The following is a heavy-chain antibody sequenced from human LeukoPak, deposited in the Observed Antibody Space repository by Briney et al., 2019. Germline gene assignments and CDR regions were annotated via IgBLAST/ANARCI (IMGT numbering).Heavy chain of an antibody. CDR2: ISGSGGTT. J-gene: IGHJ6*03. D-gene: IGHD2-15*01. Sequence: GGTLRLSCAAPGFTFSSYVMTWVRQEPGKGLEWVSTISGSGGTTYYANSVKGRFTISRDNSKNTLFLHMSRLRAEDTAVYYCAKNGDRGAYCSGGSCYPYFYYYMDVWGKGTTVTISS. CDR3: AKNGDRGAYCSGGSCYPYFYYYMDV. V-gene: IGHV3-23*01. CDR1: GFTFSSYV.